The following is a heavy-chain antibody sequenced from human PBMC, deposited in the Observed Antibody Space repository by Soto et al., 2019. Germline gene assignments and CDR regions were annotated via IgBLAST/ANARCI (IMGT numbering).Heavy chain of an antibody. CDR1: GFTFNSDD. Sequence: EVQLVESGGGLVQPGGSLRLSCAASGFTFNSDDRHWVRPATAKGLECVSAIGTAGDTYDPFSVKGRFTISRENANHSLYLRMNSLSAEATAVYYCARDGTRSAFDIWGQGRMVTVSS. J-gene: IGHJ3*02. D-gene: IGHD3-16*02. V-gene: IGHV3-13*01. CDR3: ARDGTRSAFDI. CDR2: IGTAGDT.